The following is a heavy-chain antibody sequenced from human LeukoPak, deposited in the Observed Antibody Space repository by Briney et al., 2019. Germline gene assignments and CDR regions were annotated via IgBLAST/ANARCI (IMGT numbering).Heavy chain of an antibody. CDR1: GGSISSSSYY. V-gene: IGHV4-39*07. CDR2: IYYSGST. J-gene: IGHJ5*02. D-gene: IGHD4-23*01. Sequence: PSETLSLTCTVSGGSISSSSYYWGWIRQPPGKGLEWIGSIYYSGSTYYNPSLKSRVTISVDTSKNQFSLKLSSVTAADTAVYYCARRPPGGTDRGPYNWFDPWGQGTLVTVSS. CDR3: ARRPPGGTDRGPYNWFDP.